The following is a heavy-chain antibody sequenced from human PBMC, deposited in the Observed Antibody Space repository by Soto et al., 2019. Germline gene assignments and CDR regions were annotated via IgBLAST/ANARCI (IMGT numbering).Heavy chain of an antibody. J-gene: IGHJ3*02. CDR1: GYTFSAYT. CDR3: ARGTETLGPRANDALDI. Sequence: QAQLVQSGAEMKKPGASVKVSCKATGYTFSAYTMNWVRQAPGQSLEWMGWINAGSGNTKYSQNFQGRVSITRDTSASTVYMELTGLTSEDTALYYCARGTETLGPRANDALDIWGQGTMVTVSS. CDR2: INAGSGNT. D-gene: IGHD3-3*02. V-gene: IGHV1-3*01.